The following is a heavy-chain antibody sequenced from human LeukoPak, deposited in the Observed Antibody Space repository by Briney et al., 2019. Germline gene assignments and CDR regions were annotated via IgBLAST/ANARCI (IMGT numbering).Heavy chain of an antibody. J-gene: IGHJ4*02. CDR2: IVVGSGNT. V-gene: IGHV1-58*02. Sequence: SVKVSCKASGYTFTSYDINWVRQATGQGLEWIGWIVVGSGNTNYAQKFQERVTITRDMSTSTAYMELSSLRSEDTAVYYCATMVREQFYYFDYWGQGTLVTVSS. CDR1: GYTFTSYD. CDR3: ATMVREQFYYFDY. D-gene: IGHD3-10*01.